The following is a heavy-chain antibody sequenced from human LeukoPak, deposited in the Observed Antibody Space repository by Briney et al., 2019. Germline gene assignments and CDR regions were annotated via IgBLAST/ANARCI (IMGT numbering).Heavy chain of an antibody. CDR1: GGSISSGVYY. CDR2: IYYSGST. Sequence: MSSETLSHTCTVSGGSISSGVYYWGWIRQPPGKGLEWIGSIYYSGSTYYNPSLKSRVTISVDTSKNQFSLKLSSVTAADTAVYYCARAQSNQMATKIWGQGTLVTVSS. D-gene: IGHD5-24*01. J-gene: IGHJ4*02. CDR3: ARAQSNQMATKI. V-gene: IGHV4-39*07.